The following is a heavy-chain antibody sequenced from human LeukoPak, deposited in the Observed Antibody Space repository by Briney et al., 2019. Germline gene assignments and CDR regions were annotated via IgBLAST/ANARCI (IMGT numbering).Heavy chain of an antibody. CDR2: YHNGNS. CDR1: GVSIRSDTYY. J-gene: IGHJ6*03. CDR3: ARLWDSTGIYFYYYMDV. Sequence: SETLSLTCIVSGVSIRSDTYYWGWIRQPPGKGLEWIGNYHNGNSYYNPSLKSRVTISEDTSGNQFSLRVTSVTAADTAVYYCARLWDSTGIYFYYYMDVWGEATTVTVS. D-gene: IGHD6-25*01. V-gene: IGHV4-39*01.